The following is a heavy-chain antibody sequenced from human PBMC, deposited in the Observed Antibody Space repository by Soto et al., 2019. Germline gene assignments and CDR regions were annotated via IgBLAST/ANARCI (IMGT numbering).Heavy chain of an antibody. CDR3: ARDGGSTNIATYYYYGMDV. CDR1: GFTFSSYS. Sequence: GGSLRLSCAASGFTFSSYSMNWVRQAPGKGLEWVSYISSSSSTIYYADSVKGRFTISRDNAKNSLYLQMNSLRDEDTAVYYCARDGGSTNIATYYYYGMDVWGQGTTVTVSS. CDR2: ISSSSSTI. J-gene: IGHJ6*02. D-gene: IGHD2-2*01. V-gene: IGHV3-48*02.